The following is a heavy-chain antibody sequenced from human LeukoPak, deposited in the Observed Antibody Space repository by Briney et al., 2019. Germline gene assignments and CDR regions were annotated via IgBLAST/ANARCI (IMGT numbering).Heavy chain of an antibody. V-gene: IGHV4-59*12. D-gene: IGHD1-26*01. J-gene: IGHJ3*02. CDR1: GGSIRSYS. CDR3: ARSGSYFSFDI. CDR2: LYYSGST. Sequence: PSETLSLTCTVSGGSIRSYSWGWIRQPPGKPLEWIGYLYYSGSTDYNPSLRSRVTISVGRSKNQFSLKLSSLTAADTAVCYCARSGSYFSFDIWGQGTMVTVSS.